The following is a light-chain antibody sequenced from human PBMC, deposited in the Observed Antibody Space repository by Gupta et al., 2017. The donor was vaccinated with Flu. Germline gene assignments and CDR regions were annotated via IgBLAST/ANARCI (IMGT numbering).Light chain of an antibody. CDR3: NQDDKLPRT. Sequence: IQLPQSPSSLSASVGDSVTITCQASQDISNYLNWYQQKPGKAPKLLIYEASKLETGVPARFSGSGSGTDFTFKISSVKPEDIATYYCNQDDKLPRTFGGGTKVEIK. V-gene: IGKV1-33*01. CDR2: EAS. J-gene: IGKJ4*02. CDR1: QDISNY.